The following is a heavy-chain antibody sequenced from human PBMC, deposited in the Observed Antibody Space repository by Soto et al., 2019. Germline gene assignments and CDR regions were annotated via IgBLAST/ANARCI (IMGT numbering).Heavy chain of an antibody. CDR2: IWYDGSNK. CDR3: ARDPRVDFWSGSAYYMDV. D-gene: IGHD3-3*01. J-gene: IGHJ6*03. V-gene: IGHV3-33*01. Sequence: GGSLRLSCAASGFTFSSYGMHWVRQAPGKGLEWVAVIWYDGSNKYYADSVKGRFTISRDNSKNTLYLQMNSLRADDTAVYYCARDPRVDFWSGSAYYMDVWGKGTTVTVSS. CDR1: GFTFSSYG.